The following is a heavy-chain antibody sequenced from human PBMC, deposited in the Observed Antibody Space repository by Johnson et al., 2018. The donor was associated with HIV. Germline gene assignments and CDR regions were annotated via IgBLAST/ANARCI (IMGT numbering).Heavy chain of an antibody. CDR3: ARGCRDGYTCDVFDV. CDR1: EFTVTNYA. V-gene: IGHV3-30*04. Sequence: QVQLVESGGGAVQPGRSLRLYCAVSEFTVTNYAMHWVRLAPGKGLQWVAVISYGGGKTYYGDSVEGRFTISKDISKNTLYLQMDSLRPEETAVYYCARGCRDGYTCDVFDVWGQGTMVTVSS. D-gene: IGHD5-24*01. J-gene: IGHJ3*01. CDR2: ISYGGGKT.